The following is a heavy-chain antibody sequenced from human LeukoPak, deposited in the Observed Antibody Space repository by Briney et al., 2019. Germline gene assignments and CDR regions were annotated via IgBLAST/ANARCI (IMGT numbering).Heavy chain of an antibody. Sequence: GGSLRLSCAASGFTFSRYAMSWVRQAPGKGREWVSAISGSGGSTYYADSVKVRFTISNDNSKNTLYLQMNSLRAEDTAVYYCARGSPRVIVVVPNDYWGQGTLVTVSS. J-gene: IGHJ4*02. CDR1: GFTFSRYA. V-gene: IGHV3-23*01. D-gene: IGHD3-22*01. CDR3: ARGSPRVIVVVPNDY. CDR2: ISGSGGST.